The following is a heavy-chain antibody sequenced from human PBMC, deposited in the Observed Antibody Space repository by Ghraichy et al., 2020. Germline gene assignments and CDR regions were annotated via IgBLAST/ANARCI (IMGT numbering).Heavy chain of an antibody. CDR3: ARLDFRSGRGSL. CDR1: GYNFTIYG. D-gene: IGHD3/OR15-3a*01. CDR2: ISAYNGNT. V-gene: IGHV1-18*01. Sequence: ASVKVSCKASGYNFTIYGLNWERRAPGQGLEWMGWISAYNGNTNYAQKFQGRLSMTTDTSTSTAYMELGSLRSDDTAVYYCARLDFRSGRGSLWGQGTLVTVSS. J-gene: IGHJ4*02.